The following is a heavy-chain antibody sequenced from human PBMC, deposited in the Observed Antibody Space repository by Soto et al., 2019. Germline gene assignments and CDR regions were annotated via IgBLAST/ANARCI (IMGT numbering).Heavy chain of an antibody. D-gene: IGHD5-18*01. CDR1: GGTFSSYA. J-gene: IGHJ4*02. Sequence: SVKFSCKASGGTFSSYATSWVRQAPGQGLEWMGGIIPIFGTANYAQKFQGRVTITADKSTSTAYMELSSLRSEDTAVYYCARENTAMARPFDYWGQGTLVTVSS. V-gene: IGHV1-69*06. CDR3: ARENTAMARPFDY. CDR2: IIPIFGTA.